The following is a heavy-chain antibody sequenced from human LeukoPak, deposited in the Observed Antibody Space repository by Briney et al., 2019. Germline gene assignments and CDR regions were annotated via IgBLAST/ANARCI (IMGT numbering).Heavy chain of an antibody. Sequence: PGGSLRLSCAPSGFTFSSYSMNWVRQAPGKGLEWVSSISSSSSYIYYADSVKGRFTISRDNAKNSLYLQMNSLRAEDTAVYYCARGSSSWYKGDYYYYMDVWGKGTTVTVSS. D-gene: IGHD6-13*01. J-gene: IGHJ6*03. CDR1: GFTFSSYS. CDR2: ISSSSSYI. V-gene: IGHV3-21*01. CDR3: ARGSSSWYKGDYYYYMDV.